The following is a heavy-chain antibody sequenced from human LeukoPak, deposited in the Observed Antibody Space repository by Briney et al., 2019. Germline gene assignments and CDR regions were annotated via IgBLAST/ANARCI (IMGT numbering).Heavy chain of an antibody. CDR2: IYSGGST. CDR1: GFTVSSNY. V-gene: IGHV3-53*04. Sequence: GGSLRLFCAASGFTVSSNYMSWVRQAPGKGLEWVSVIYSGGSTYYADSVKGRFTISRHNSKNTLYLQMNSLRAEDTAVYHCALIQDSSGWYSFDPWGQGTLVTVSS. D-gene: IGHD6-19*01. CDR3: ALIQDSSGWYSFDP. J-gene: IGHJ5*02.